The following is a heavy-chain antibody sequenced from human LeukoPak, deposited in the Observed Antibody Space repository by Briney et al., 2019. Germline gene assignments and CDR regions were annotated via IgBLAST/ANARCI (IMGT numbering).Heavy chain of an antibody. V-gene: IGHV4-59*01. J-gene: IGHJ4*02. CDR1: GGSISNYY. D-gene: IGHD4-17*01. CDR3: ARGVDGDPPSVDY. Sequence: SETLSLTCTVSGGSISNYYWSWIRQPPGKGLEWIGYIYYSGSTNYNPSLKSRVTISLDTSKNQFSLKLSSVTAADTAVYYCARGVDGDPPSVDYWGQGTLVTVSS. CDR2: IYYSGST.